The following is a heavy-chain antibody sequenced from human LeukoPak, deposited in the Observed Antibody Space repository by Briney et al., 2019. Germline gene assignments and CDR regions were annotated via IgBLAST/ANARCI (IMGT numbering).Heavy chain of an antibody. CDR3: ARGRRWGAFFDY. Sequence: GGSLRLSCAASGFTFSSYEMNWVRQAPGKGLVGVSYISSSGSTIYYADSVKGRFTISRDNAKNSLYLQMNSLRAEDTAVYYCARGRRWGAFFDYWGQGTLVTVSS. V-gene: IGHV3-48*03. CDR1: GFTFSSYE. D-gene: IGHD5-24*01. CDR2: ISSSGSTI. J-gene: IGHJ4*02.